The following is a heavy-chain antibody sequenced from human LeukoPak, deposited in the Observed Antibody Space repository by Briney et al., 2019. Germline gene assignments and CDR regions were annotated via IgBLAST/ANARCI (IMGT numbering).Heavy chain of an antibody. CDR3: ARGLGDYVWGSYRPLFDY. D-gene: IGHD3-16*02. J-gene: IGHJ4*02. CDR2: INPNSGGT. Sequence: GASVKVSCKASGGTFTGYYMHWVRQAPGQGLEWMGWINPNSGGTNYAQKFQGWVTMTRDTSISTAYMELSRLRSDDTAVYYCARGLGDYVWGSYRPLFDYWGQGTLVTVSS. CDR1: GGTFTGYY. V-gene: IGHV1-2*04.